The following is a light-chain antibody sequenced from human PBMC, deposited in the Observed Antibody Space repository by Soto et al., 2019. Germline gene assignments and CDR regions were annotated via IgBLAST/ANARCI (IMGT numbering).Light chain of an antibody. Sequence: QSALTQPASVSGSPGQSITISCTGTSNYVSWYQQHPGRAPKLMIYDVSNRPSGVSNRFSASKSGNTASLTISGLQADDEAEYYCSSYANSRAIFGGGTKLTVL. CDR2: DVS. CDR3: SSYANSRAI. V-gene: IGLV2-14*01. CDR1: SNY. J-gene: IGLJ2*01.